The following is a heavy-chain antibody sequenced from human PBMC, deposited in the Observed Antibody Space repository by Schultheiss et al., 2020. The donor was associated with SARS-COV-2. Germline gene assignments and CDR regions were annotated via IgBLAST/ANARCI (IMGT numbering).Heavy chain of an antibody. J-gene: IGHJ4*02. CDR2: IYSGGST. CDR3: ARLGSGWYLSDY. D-gene: IGHD6-19*01. CDR1: GFSFSTSA. V-gene: IGHV3-66*02. Sequence: GGSLRLSCAASGFSFSTSAMHWVRQAPGKGLEWVSVIYSGGSTYYADSVKGRFTIFRDNSKSTLYLQMGSLRAEDMAVYYCARLGSGWYLSDYWGQGTLVTVSS.